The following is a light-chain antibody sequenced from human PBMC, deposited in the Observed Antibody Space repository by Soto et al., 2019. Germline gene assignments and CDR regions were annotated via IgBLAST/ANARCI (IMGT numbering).Light chain of an antibody. CDR3: QQFSSYPLT. V-gene: IGKV3-20*01. J-gene: IGKJ4*01. CDR1: QSVSSY. CDR2: DAS. Sequence: EIGLTHSPGTLSLSPWEIATHSCRASQSVSSYLAWYQQKPGQAPRLLIYDASSRATGIPDRFSGGGSGTDFTLTISRLEPEDFAVYYCQQFSSYPLTFGGGTKVDIK.